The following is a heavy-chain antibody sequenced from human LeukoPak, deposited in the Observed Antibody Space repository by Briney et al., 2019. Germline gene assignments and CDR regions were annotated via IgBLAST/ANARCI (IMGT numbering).Heavy chain of an antibody. V-gene: IGHV3-21*01. CDR1: GFTFSSYS. J-gene: IGHJ4*02. CDR3: AKSAAAVVCDD. CDR2: ISSSSSYI. Sequence: GGSLRLSCAASGFTFSSYSMNWVRQAPGKGLEWVSSISSSSSYIYYADSVKGRFTISRDNAKNSLYLQMNSLRAEDTAVYYCAKSAAAVVCDDWGQGTLVTVSS. D-gene: IGHD6-13*01.